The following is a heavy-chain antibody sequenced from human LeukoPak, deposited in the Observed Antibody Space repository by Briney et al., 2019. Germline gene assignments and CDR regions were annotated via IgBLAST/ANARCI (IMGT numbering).Heavy chain of an antibody. CDR3: AHTRANQSCSGTSCPHWFDP. V-gene: IGHV2-5*01. D-gene: IGHD2-2*01. Sequence: SGPTLVNPTQTLTLTCTFSQFSLSTSGVGVGWIRHPPAKALEWLALIYLNDDKRYTPSMKSTLTITKDTSKNQVVLTMTNMDPVDTATYYSAHTRANQSCSGTSCPHWFDPWGQGTLVTVSS. CDR1: QFSLSTSGVG. J-gene: IGHJ5*02. CDR2: IYLNDDK.